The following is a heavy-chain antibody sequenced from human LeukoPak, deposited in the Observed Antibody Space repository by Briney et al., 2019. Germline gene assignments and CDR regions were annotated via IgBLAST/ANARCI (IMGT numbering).Heavy chain of an antibody. D-gene: IGHD3-22*01. J-gene: IGHJ4*02. CDR3: ARDKFDYYDSSGYYRGFDY. Sequence: SETLSLTCTVSGGSISSYYWSWIRQPPGKGLEWIGYIYYSGSTNYNPSHKSRVTISVDTSKNQFSLKLSSVTAADTAVYYCARDKFDYYDSSGYYRGFDYWGQGTLVTVSS. V-gene: IGHV4-59*01. CDR1: GGSISSYY. CDR2: IYYSGST.